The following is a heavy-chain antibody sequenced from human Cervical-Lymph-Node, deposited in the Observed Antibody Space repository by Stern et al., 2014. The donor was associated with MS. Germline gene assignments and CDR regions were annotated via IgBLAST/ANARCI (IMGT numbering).Heavy chain of an antibody. CDR1: GYSFITYW. CDR2: IYPADSDT. D-gene: IGHD3-16*01. Sequence: EVQLVESEAEVKKPGESLKISCKASGYSFITYWIAWVRQMPGKGLEWMGIIYPADSDTRYSPSFQGQVTISADRSISTAYLQWSSLKASDAAMYYCARGGMGSSYGMGVWGQGTTVTVSS. CDR3: ARGGMGSSYGMGV. V-gene: IGHV5-51*03. J-gene: IGHJ6*02.